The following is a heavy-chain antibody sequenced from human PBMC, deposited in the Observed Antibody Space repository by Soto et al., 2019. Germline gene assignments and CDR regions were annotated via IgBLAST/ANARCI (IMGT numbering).Heavy chain of an antibody. CDR3: ARAAAGSYYYYYGMDV. D-gene: IGHD6-13*01. Sequence: SETLSLTCAVYGGSFSGYYWSWIRQPPGKGLEWIGEINHSGSTNYNPSLKSRVTISVDTSKNQFSLKQSSVTAADTAVYYCARAAAGSYYYYYGMDVWGQGTTVTSP. CDR2: INHSGST. CDR1: GGSFSGYY. J-gene: IGHJ6*02. V-gene: IGHV4-34*01.